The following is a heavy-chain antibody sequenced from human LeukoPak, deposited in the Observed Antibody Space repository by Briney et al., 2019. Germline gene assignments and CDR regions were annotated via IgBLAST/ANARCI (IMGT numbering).Heavy chain of an antibody. CDR3: AKDPKFDP. Sequence: PGGSLRLSCAASGFTFSSYGMHWVRQAPGKGLEWVAVISYDGSDKYYADSVKGRFTISRDNSKNTLYLQMNSLRAEDTAVYYCAKDPKFDPWGQGTLVTVSS. CDR1: GFTFSSYG. J-gene: IGHJ5*02. CDR2: ISYDGSDK. V-gene: IGHV3-30*18.